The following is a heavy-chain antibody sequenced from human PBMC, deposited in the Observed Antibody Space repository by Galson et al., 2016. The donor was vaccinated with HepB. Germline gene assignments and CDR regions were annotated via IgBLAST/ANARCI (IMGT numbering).Heavy chain of an antibody. CDR1: GDSIPNYR. Sequence: LTCTVSGDSIPNYRWSWIRQPPGKGLEWIGYIYGSGNTNYNPSLKSRVTMSVDTSKKQFSLRLTSVTAADTAVYYCARARPEGYSSGYGMDVWGQGTTATVSS. V-gene: IGHV4-59*01. D-gene: IGHD5-18*01. J-gene: IGHJ6*02. CDR2: IYGSGNT. CDR3: ARARPEGYSSGYGMDV.